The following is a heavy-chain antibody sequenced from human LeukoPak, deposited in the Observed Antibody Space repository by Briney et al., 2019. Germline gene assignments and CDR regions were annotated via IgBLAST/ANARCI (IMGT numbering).Heavy chain of an antibody. Sequence: ASVKVSCKASGYTFTSYAMHWVRQAPGQRLEWMGWINAGNGNTKYSQEFQGRVTITRDTSASTAYMELSSLRSEDMAVYYCARGKPAALPSDYWGQGTLVTVSS. CDR3: ARGKPAALPSDY. CDR1: GYTFTSYA. V-gene: IGHV1-3*03. CDR2: INAGNGNT. J-gene: IGHJ4*02. D-gene: IGHD2-2*02.